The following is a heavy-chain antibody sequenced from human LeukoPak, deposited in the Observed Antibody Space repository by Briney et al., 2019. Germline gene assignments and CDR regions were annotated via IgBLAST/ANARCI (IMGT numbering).Heavy chain of an antibody. CDR3: ARDVDYYDSSGYYGFGAY. CDR1: GFTFGSYA. CDR2: ISSNGGST. J-gene: IGHJ4*02. V-gene: IGHV3-64*01. D-gene: IGHD3-22*01. Sequence: GGSLRLSCAASGFTFGSYAMHWVRQAPGKGLEYVSAISSNGGSTYYANSVKGRFTISRDNSKNTLYLQIGSLRAEDMAVYYCARDVDYYDSSGYYGFGAYWGQGTLVTVSS.